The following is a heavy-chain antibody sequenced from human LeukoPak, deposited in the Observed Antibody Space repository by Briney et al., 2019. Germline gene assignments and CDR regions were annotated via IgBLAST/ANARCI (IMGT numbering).Heavy chain of an antibody. CDR1: GYTFTSYD. Sequence: GASVKVSCKASGYTFTSYDINWVRQATGQGLEWMGWMNPKRGNTGYAQKFQGRVTFTRITSIDTAYMELSSLRSEDTAVYYCAREEDWFDPWGQGTLVTVSS. J-gene: IGHJ5*02. V-gene: IGHV1-8*01. CDR2: MNPKRGNT. CDR3: AREEDWFDP.